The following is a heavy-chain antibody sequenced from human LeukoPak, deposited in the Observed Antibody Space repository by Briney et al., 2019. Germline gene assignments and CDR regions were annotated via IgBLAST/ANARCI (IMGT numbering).Heavy chain of an antibody. CDR2: IRYDGSNK. V-gene: IGHV3-30*02. D-gene: IGHD3-3*01. CDR1: GFTFSSYG. Sequence: PPGRSLRLSCAASGFTFSSYGMHWVRQAPGKGLEWVAFIRYDGSNKYYADSVKGRFTISRDNSKNTLYLQMNSLRAEDTAVYYCAKTDYDFAGVWGQGTMVTVSS. CDR3: AKTDYDFAGV. J-gene: IGHJ3*01.